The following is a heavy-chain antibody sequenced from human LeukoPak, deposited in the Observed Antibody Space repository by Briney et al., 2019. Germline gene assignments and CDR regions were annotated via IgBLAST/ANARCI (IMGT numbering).Heavy chain of an antibody. D-gene: IGHD3-22*01. J-gene: IGHJ4*02. Sequence: GGSLGLSCAASGFTVSNNYMSWVRQAPGKGLEWVSLIYSGGSRYYADSVKGRFTISRDNSKNTLYLQMNSLRADDTAVYYCASYSSLDYWGQGALVTVSS. V-gene: IGHV3-53*01. CDR1: GFTVSNNY. CDR3: ASYSSLDY. CDR2: IYSGGSR.